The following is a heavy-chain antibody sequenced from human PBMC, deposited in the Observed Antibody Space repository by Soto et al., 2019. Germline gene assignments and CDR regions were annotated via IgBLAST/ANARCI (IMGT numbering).Heavy chain of an antibody. CDR1: GFTFSSSG. CDR3: AKDSGWLHYY. Sequence: EVQLLESGGGLVQPGGSLRLSCAASGFTFSSSGMSGVRQAPGKGLEWVSGITDSGGSTYYVDSVKGRFTISRDNSKNTLSLEMNSLRAEDTAVYYCAKDSGWLHYYWGQGTLVTVSS. D-gene: IGHD5-12*01. J-gene: IGHJ4*02. CDR2: ITDSGGST. V-gene: IGHV3-23*01.